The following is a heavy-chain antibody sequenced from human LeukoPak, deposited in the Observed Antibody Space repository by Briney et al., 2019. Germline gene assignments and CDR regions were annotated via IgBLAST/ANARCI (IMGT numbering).Heavy chain of an antibody. D-gene: IGHD1-1*01. CDR1: GDSFSSNSAA. J-gene: IGHJ5*02. CDR2: TYYRSNLYN. Sequence: SQTLSLTCAISGDSFSSNSAAWNWLRQSPARGLEWLGRTYYRSNLYNDYALSVKSRITINPDTSKNQFSLQLNSVTPEDTAVYYCARERTGFYPWGQGTLVTVSS. CDR3: ARERTGFYP. V-gene: IGHV6-1*01.